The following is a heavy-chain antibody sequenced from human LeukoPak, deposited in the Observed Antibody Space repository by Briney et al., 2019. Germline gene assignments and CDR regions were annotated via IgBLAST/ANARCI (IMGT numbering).Heavy chain of an antibody. J-gene: IGHJ4*02. CDR1: GFTFSSYS. CDR2: ISSSSSYI. CDR3: ARDVPNYYDSSGYYPL. D-gene: IGHD3-22*01. Sequence: PGGSLRLPCAASGFTFSSYSMNWVRQAPGKGLEWVSSISSSSSYIYYADSVKGRFTISRDNAKNSLYLQMNSLRAEDTAVYYCARDVPNYYDSSGYYPLWGQGTLVTVSS. V-gene: IGHV3-21*01.